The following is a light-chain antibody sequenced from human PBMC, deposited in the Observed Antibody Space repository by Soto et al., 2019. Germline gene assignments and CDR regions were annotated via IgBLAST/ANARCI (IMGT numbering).Light chain of an antibody. CDR3: RQYGSSPGT. CDR1: QSVSNRY. V-gene: IGKV3-20*01. Sequence: EIVLTQSPGTLSSSPGERATLSCRASQSVSNRYLAWYQQQPGQAPRLLIHGASKRATGVPDRFSGSGSGTDFALTISRLEPEDFVVYYCRQYGSSPGTFGQGTRLEIK. CDR2: GAS. J-gene: IGKJ5*01.